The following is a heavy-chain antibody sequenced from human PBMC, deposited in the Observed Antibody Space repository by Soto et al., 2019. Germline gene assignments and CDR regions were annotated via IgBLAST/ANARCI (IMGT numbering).Heavy chain of an antibody. J-gene: IGHJ5*02. CDR1: GFTVSSKY. D-gene: IGHD2-2*01. CDR2: FSVSGFT. V-gene: IGHV3-23*01. CDR3: AKEGCSSTTCYAGRPNNWFDP. Sequence: GGSLRLSCAASGFTVSSKYMSWVRQAPGKGQEWFSGFSVSGFTYHADSVKGRLTISRDNSKNTLFLQMNGLRVEDTAIYYCAKEGCSSTTCYAGRPNNWFDPWGQGTLVTVSS.